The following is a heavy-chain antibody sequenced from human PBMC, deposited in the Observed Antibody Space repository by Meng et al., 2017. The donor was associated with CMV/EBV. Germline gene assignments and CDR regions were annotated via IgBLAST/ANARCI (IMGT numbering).Heavy chain of an antibody. CDR3: AKDEYSSSSGYYYGMDV. Sequence: GESLKISCAASGFTFSSYGMHWVRQAPGKGLEWVAVIWYDGSNKYYADSVKGRFTISRDNSKNTLYLQMNSLRAEDTAVYYCAKDEYSSSSGYYYGMDVWGQGTTVTVSS. J-gene: IGHJ6*02. D-gene: IGHD6-6*01. V-gene: IGHV3-30*02. CDR1: GFTFSSYG. CDR2: IWYDGSNK.